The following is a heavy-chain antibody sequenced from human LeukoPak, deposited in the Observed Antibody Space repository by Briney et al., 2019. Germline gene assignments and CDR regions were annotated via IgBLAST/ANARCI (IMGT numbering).Heavy chain of an antibody. D-gene: IGHD3-22*01. J-gene: IGHJ4*02. CDR2: INPNSGGT. V-gene: IGHV1-2*02. CDR1: GYTFTGYY. Sequence: ASVKVSCKASGYTFTGYYMHWVRQAPGQGLEWMGWINPNSGGTNYAQKFQGRVTMTRDTSISTAYMELSRLTSGDTAVYYCAREHDSSDLDYWGQGTLVTVSS. CDR3: AREHDSSDLDY.